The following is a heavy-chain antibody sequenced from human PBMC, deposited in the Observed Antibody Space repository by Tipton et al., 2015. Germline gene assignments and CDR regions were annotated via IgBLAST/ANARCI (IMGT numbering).Heavy chain of an antibody. V-gene: IGHV4-61*01. CDR1: GGSISSGSHF. J-gene: IGHJ6*02. CDR3: ARDLEHGMDV. CDR2: IFYSGST. Sequence: TLSLTCTVSGGSISSGSHFWSWIRQPPGKRLEWIGYIFYSGSTYYNPSLKSRVTISIDTSKHQFSLRLSSVTPADTAVYYCARDLEHGMDVWGHGTTVTVSS. D-gene: IGHD5-24*01.